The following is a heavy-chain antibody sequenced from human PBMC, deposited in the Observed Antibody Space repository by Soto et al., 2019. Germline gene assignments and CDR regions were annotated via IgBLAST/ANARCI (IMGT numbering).Heavy chain of an antibody. D-gene: IGHD3-10*01. J-gene: IGHJ4*02. CDR2: ISYDGSNK. CDR3: ARDRRLTMVRGVIEY. CDR1: GFTFSSYA. V-gene: IGHV3-30-3*01. Sequence: PGGSLRLSCAASGFTFSSYAMHWVRQAPGKGLEWVAVISYDGSNKYYADSVKGRFTISRDNSKNTLYLQMNSLRAEDTAVYYCARDRRLTMVRGVIEYWGQGTLVTVSS.